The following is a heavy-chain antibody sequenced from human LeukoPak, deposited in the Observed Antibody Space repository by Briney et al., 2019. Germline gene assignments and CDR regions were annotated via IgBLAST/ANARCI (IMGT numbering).Heavy chain of an antibody. CDR1: GFTVGNNY. CDR2: IYSVGST. V-gene: IGHV3-66*01. Sequence: TGGSLRLSCAASGFTVGNNYVTWVRQAPGKGLEWVSIIYSVGSTHYADSVKGRFTISRDNSKNTLYPQMNSLRAEDTAIYYCAGSLAYCGGDCRLGDYWGQGTLVTVSS. D-gene: IGHD2-21*02. J-gene: IGHJ4*02. CDR3: AGSLAYCGGDCRLGDY.